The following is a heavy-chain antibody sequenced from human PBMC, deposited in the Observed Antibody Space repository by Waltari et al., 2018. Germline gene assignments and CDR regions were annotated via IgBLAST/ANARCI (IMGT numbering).Heavy chain of an antibody. V-gene: IGHV3-66*01. CDR3: ARDSGGGDYDY. Sequence: EVQLVESGGGLVQPGESLRLSCAASGFIVYRHYMSWVRQAAGKGLEWVSVIYSGGETYHADSVRGRFTISRDNSKNTINLQMNSLRVEDSAVYFCARDSGGGDYDYWGQGTLVTVSS. CDR1: GFIVYRHY. J-gene: IGHJ4*02. D-gene: IGHD4-17*01. CDR2: IYSGGET.